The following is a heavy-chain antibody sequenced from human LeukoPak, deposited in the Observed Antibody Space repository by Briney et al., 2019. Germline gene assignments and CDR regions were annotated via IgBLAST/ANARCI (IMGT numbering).Heavy chain of an antibody. J-gene: IGHJ4*02. CDR3: ARDPAAWDY. V-gene: IGHV3-7*01. CDR1: GLTFSASW. CDR2: INTGGSET. D-gene: IGHD6-13*01. Sequence: GGSLRLSCAASGLTFSASWMSWVRQAPGKGLEWVANINTGGSETYYVDSVKGRFTISRDNAKKSLYLQMDSLREADTAIYYCARDPAAWDYWGQGTLVTVSP.